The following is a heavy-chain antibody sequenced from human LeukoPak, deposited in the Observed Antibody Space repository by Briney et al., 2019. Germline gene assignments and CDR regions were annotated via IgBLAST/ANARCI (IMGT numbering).Heavy chain of an antibody. CDR2: IYYSGST. CDR3: ARDWCTRGSCYAPSGQNWFDP. J-gene: IGHJ5*02. V-gene: IGHV4-39*07. D-gene: IGHD2-15*01. Sequence: SETLSLTCTVSGGSISSNNYYWGWIRQPPGKGLEWIGSIYYSGSTYYNPSLKSRVTISVDTSKNQFSLKLSSVTAADTAVYYCARDWCTRGSCYAPSGQNWFDPWGQGTLVTVSS. CDR1: GGSISSNNYY.